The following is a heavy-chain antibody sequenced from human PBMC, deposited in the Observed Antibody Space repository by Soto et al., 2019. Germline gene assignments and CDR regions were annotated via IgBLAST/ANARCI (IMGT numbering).Heavy chain of an antibody. CDR1: GGSISSYY. J-gene: IGHJ4*02. CDR2: IYYSGST. Sequence: SETLSLTYDVSGGSISSYYWSWIRQPPGEGLEWIGYIYYSGSTNYNPSLKSRVTISVDTSKNQFSLKLSSVTAADTAVYYCAREVIAAAAHLFDYGGQGTLVTVSS. V-gene: IGHV4-59*01. CDR3: AREVIAAAAHLFDY. D-gene: IGHD6-13*01.